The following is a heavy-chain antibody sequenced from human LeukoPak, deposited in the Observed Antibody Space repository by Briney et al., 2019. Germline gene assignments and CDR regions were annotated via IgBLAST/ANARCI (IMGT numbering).Heavy chain of an antibody. D-gene: IGHD3-22*01. J-gene: IGHJ6*03. CDR3: SRVERSSVNNYYYYMAV. Sequence: GGSLRLSCTGFGFSFGDNAMIWFRQSPGKGLQWVSLSRSRAHGGTTDYAASVMGRFTMSRDDSRNIAYLQMNSLETEDTAVYYCSRVERSSVNNYYYYMAVWGEGTSVTVS. V-gene: IGHV3-49*03. CDR1: GFSFGDNA. CDR2: SRSRAHGGTT.